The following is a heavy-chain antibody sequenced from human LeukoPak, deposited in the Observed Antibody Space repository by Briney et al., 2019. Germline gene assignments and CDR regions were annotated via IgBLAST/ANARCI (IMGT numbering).Heavy chain of an antibody. CDR3: ARLDDCSGGSCYGGFDY. V-gene: IGHV5-51*01. J-gene: IGHJ4*02. D-gene: IGHD2-15*01. Sequence: HGESLKISCKGSGYSFTSYWIGWVRQMPGKGLEWMGIIYPGDSDTRYSPSFQGQVTISADKSISTAYLQWSSLKASDTAMYYCARLDDCSGGSCYGGFDYWGQGTLVTVSS. CDR1: GYSFTSYW. CDR2: IYPGDSDT.